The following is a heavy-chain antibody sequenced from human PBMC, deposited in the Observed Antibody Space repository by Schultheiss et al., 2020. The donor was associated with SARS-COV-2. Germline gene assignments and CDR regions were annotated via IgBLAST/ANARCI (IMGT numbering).Heavy chain of an antibody. CDR3: ARSVRDYGDYGPVYYFDY. V-gene: IGHV4-61*05. CDR2: IYYSGST. J-gene: IGHJ4*02. D-gene: IGHD4-17*01. CDR1: GGSISSTIHY. Sequence: SETLSLTCTVSGGSISSTIHYWGWIRQPPGKGLEWIGYIYYSGSTNYNPSLKSRVTISVDTSKNQFSLKLSSVTAADTAVYYCARSVRDYGDYGPVYYFDYWGQGTLVTVSS.